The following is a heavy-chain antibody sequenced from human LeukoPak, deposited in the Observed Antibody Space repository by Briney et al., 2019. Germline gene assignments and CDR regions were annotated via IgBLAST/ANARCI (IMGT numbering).Heavy chain of an antibody. D-gene: IGHD2-21*02. CDR1: GFTFNIYW. Sequence: GGSRRLSCAPSGFTFNIYWMSWVRQARGKGLEWLADINQGGSEKYYVDSVKGRYTISRDNAKNSLFLQMNSLRAEDTAVYYCAREVGDLWGQGTLVTVSS. CDR2: INQGGSEK. J-gene: IGHJ4*02. V-gene: IGHV3-7*01. CDR3: AREVGDL.